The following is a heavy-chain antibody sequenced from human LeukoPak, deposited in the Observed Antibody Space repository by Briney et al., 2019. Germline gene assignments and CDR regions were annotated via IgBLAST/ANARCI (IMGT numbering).Heavy chain of an antibody. CDR1: GYTFTNYD. Sequence: ASVKVSYKASGYTFTNYDINWLRQGTGQGLEWMAWMTPNSGNTGHEQKFQGRLTMTRDISISTAYMELSSLRSEDTAVYYCAFCGGDCGGAFDVWGQGTTVTVSS. CDR3: AFCGGDCGGAFDV. D-gene: IGHD2-21*02. V-gene: IGHV1-8*01. J-gene: IGHJ3*01. CDR2: MTPNSGNT.